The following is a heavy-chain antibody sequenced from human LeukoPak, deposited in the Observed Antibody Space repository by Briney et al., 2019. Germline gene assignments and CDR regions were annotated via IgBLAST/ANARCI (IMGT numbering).Heavy chain of an antibody. CDR1: GGTFSSYA. CDR2: IIPIFGTA. CDR3: AREMVCSSTSCYAVPFDP. D-gene: IGHD2-2*01. J-gene: IGHJ5*02. Sequence: GSSVNVSCKASGGTFSSYAISWVRQAPGQGLEWMGGIIPIFGTANYAQKFQDRVTITADESTSTAYMELSSLRSEDTAVYYCAREMVCSSTSCYAVPFDPWGQGTLVTVSS. V-gene: IGHV1-69*01.